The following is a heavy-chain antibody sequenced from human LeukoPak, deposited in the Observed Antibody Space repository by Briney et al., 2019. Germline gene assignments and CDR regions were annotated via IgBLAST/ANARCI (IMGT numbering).Heavy chain of an antibody. D-gene: IGHD6-19*01. CDR1: RFTFSNLS. V-gene: IGHV3-21*01. CDR2: ISSSGSYI. CDR3: ARGSSSGFDAFNV. J-gene: IGHJ3*01. Sequence: PGGSLRLSCAASRFTFSNLSMSWGRQAPGKGLEWVSSISSSGSYIHYAASVKGRFTISRDNAKNSLFLQMNSLRAEDTAVYSCARGSSSGFDAFNVWGQGTVVTVSS.